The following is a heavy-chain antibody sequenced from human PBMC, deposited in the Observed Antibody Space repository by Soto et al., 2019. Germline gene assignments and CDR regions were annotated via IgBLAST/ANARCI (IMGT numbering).Heavy chain of an antibody. CDR1: GYSFTTYG. J-gene: IGHJ6*02. V-gene: IGHV1-18*01. CDR2: ISAKNGNT. CDR3: ARDGSDIWNYYYYGLDV. Sequence: ASVKVSCKASGYSFTTYGVSWVRLAPGQGLEWMGWISAKNGNTNSAQRVQGRLIMTTDTSTSTAYMELRSLRFEDTAVYYCARDGSDIWNYYYYGLDVWGQGTTVTVS. D-gene: IGHD3-3*01.